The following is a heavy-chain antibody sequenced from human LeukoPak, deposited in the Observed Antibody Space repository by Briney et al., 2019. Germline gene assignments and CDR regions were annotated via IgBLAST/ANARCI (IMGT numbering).Heavy chain of an antibody. CDR1: GFTFSSDW. Sequence: GGSLRLSCAASGFTFSSDWMNWLRQAPGKGLEWVANVKQDGSEKYYVDSVKGRFTISRDNAKNSLYLQMNSLRAEDTAVYYCAKEGDYPILPYDSWGQGALVTVPS. D-gene: IGHD2-21*01. V-gene: IGHV3-7*01. J-gene: IGHJ5*01. CDR2: VKQDGSEK. CDR3: AKEGDYPILPYDS.